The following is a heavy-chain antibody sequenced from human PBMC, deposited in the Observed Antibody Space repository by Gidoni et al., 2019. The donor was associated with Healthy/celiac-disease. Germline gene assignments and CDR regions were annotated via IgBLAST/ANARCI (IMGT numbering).Heavy chain of an antibody. V-gene: IGHV3-9*01. J-gene: IGHJ4*02. Sequence: DSVKGRFTISRDNTKNSLYLQKNSLRAEDTALYYCAKALDRSSFRYWGQGTLVTVSS. CDR3: AKALDRSSFRY. D-gene: IGHD6-6*01.